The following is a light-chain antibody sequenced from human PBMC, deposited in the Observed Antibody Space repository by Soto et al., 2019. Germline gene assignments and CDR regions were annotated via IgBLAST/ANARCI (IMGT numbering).Light chain of an antibody. CDR3: SSYTISSTLVV. CDR2: DVS. V-gene: IGLV2-14*01. J-gene: IGLJ2*01. CDR1: SSEVGGYNY. Sequence: QSVLTQPASVSGSPGQSITLSCTGTSSEVGGYNYVSWYQQHPGKAPKLMIYDVSNRPSGVSNRFSGSKSGNTASLTISGLQAEDEADYDCSSYTISSTLVVFGGGTKLTVL.